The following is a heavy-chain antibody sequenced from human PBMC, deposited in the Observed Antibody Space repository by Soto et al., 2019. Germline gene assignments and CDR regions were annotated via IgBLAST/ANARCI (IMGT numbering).Heavy chain of an antibody. Sequence: EVQLVESGGGLVKPGGSLRLSCAASGFSFNNAWMTWVRQAPGKGLEWVGRIKSKTDGGTVDYAASVKDRFGISRDDSENTVYLKINGLKPEDTGVYFFPTYTMGGSGGQGPLFTVSS. J-gene: IGHJ4*02. CDR1: GFSFNNAW. D-gene: IGHD2-2*02. V-gene: IGHV3-15*01. CDR2: IKSKTDGGTV. CDR3: PTYTMGGS.